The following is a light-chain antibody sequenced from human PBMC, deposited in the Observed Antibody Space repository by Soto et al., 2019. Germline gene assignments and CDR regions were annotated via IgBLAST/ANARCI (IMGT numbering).Light chain of an antibody. CDR1: QRISLSN. Sequence: ELVLTQAPGTLCLSLGERATLSCRASQRISLSNLAWYQQRPGQAPSLLIYGASKRTSGVPDRFSGSGSGTDFTLTINRLEPEDFAVYYCQHYSSELLPFGGGTKVDIK. CDR2: GAS. V-gene: IGKV3-20*01. J-gene: IGKJ4*01. CDR3: QHYSSELLP.